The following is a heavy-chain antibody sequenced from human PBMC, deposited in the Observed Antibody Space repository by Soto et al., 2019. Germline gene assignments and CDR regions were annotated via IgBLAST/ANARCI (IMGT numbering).Heavy chain of an antibody. Sequence: QVQLVQSGAEVKKPGSSVKVSCKASGGTFSSYATSWVRQAPGQGLEWMGGIIPIFGTANYAQKFQGRVTITADESTSTAYMELSSLRSEDTAVYYCAMIIAARPRHYYYGMDVWGQGTTVTVSS. D-gene: IGHD6-6*01. CDR2: IIPIFGTA. V-gene: IGHV1-69*01. J-gene: IGHJ6*02. CDR1: GGTFSSYA. CDR3: AMIIAARPRHYYYGMDV.